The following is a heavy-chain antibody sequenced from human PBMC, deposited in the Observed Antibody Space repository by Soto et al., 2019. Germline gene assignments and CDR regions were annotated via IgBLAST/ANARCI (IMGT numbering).Heavy chain of an antibody. J-gene: IGHJ3*02. D-gene: IGHD3-22*01. CDR2: IIPIFGTA. Sequence: QVQLVQSGAEVKKPGSSVKVSCKASGGTFSSYAISWVRQAPGQGLEWLGGIIPIFGTANYAQKFQGRVTITADESTSTGYMEQSSLRSEDTGVYYGARGYDCSGYYNDAFDIWGQGTMVTVSS. CDR1: GGTFSSYA. CDR3: ARGYDCSGYYNDAFDI. V-gene: IGHV1-69*01.